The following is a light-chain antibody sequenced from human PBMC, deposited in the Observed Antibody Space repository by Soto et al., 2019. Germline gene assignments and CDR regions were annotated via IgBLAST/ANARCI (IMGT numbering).Light chain of an antibody. V-gene: IGKV3-20*01. J-gene: IGKJ1*01. Sequence: EIVLTQSPGTLSLSPGERATLSCRASQSVSSSYLAWYQQKPGQAPRLLIYGTSSRATASPDRFSGSESGTDFTLTISRLEPEDFAVYYCQQYGSSSWTFGQGTKVEIK. CDR1: QSVSSSY. CDR2: GTS. CDR3: QQYGSSSWT.